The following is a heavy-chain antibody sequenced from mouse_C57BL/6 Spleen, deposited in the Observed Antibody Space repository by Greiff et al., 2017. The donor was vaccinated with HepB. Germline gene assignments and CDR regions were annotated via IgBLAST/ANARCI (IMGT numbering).Heavy chain of an antibody. V-gene: IGHV5-17*01. D-gene: IGHD1-1*01. CDR3: ARSGSSYVDAMDY. Sequence: DVMLVESGGGLVKPGGSLKLSCAASGFTFSDYGMHWVRQAPEKGLEWVAYISSGSSTIYYADTVKGRFTISRDNAKNTLFLQMTSLRSEDTAMYYCARSGSSYVDAMDYWGQGTSVTVSS. J-gene: IGHJ4*01. CDR2: ISSGSSTI. CDR1: GFTFSDYG.